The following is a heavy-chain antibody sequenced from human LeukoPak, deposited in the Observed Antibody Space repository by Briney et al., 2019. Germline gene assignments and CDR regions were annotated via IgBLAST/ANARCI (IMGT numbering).Heavy chain of an antibody. D-gene: IGHD2-15*01. CDR2: FDPEDGET. J-gene: IGHJ3*02. V-gene: IGHV1-24*01. CDR1: GYTLTELS. Sequence: ASVKVSCKVSGYTLTELSMHWVRQAPGKGLEWMGGFDPEDGETIYTQKFQGRVTMTEDTSTDTAYMELSSLRSEDTAVYYCATGRYVVGVPWAFDIWGQGTMVTVSS. CDR3: ATGRYVVGVPWAFDI.